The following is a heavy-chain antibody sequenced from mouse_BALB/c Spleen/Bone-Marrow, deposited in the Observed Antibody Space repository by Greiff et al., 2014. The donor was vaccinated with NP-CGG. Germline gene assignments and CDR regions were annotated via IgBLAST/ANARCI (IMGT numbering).Heavy chain of an antibody. V-gene: IGHV5-4*02. Sequence: EVQLQESGGGLVKPGGSLKLSCAASGFTFSDYYMYWVRQTPEKRLEWVATISDGSTYTYYPDSVKGRFTISRDNAKSNLYLQMSSLKSEDTALYYCARDRGVQGYAMDYWGQGTSVTVSS. J-gene: IGHJ4*01. CDR2: ISDGSTYT. CDR1: GFTFSDYY. D-gene: IGHD2-14*01. CDR3: ARDRGVQGYAMDY.